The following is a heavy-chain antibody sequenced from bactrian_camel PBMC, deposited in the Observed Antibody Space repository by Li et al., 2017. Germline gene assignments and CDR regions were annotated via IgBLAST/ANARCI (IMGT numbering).Heavy chain of an antibody. Sequence: HVQLVESGGGSVQPGGSLRLSCGASGHTYSSNCMGWFRQAPRQEREGVAAIYTGYTSGDITYVPDSVKGRFTISQDRAKNTVYLKMNNLKPEDSAMYYCAAVEPMTWTLRKVDYADTWWRWEAYSYRGQGTQVTVS. D-gene: IGHD5*01. J-gene: IGHJ4*01. CDR3: AAVEPMTWTLRKVDYADTWWRWEAYSY. CDR2: IYTGYTSGDIT. CDR1: GHTYSSNC. V-gene: IGHV3-3*01.